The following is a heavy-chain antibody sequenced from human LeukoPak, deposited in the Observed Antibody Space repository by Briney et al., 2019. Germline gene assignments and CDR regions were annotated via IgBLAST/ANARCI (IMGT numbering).Heavy chain of an antibody. D-gene: IGHD3-9*01. J-gene: IGHJ3*02. CDR1: GGSISSYY. V-gene: IGHV4-4*07. CDR3: ATSYDILSFAAFDI. Sequence: SETLSLTCTVSGGSISSYYWSWIRQPAGKGLEWIGRIYTSGSTNYNPSLKSRVTMSVDTSKNQFSLKLSSVTAADTAVYYCATSYDILSFAAFDIWGQGTMVTVSS. CDR2: IYTSGST.